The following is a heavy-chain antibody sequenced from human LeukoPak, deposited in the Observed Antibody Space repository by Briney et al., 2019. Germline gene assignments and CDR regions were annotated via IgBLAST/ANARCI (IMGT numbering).Heavy chain of an antibody. CDR1: GGSISSSSYY. CDR3: ARDLYNYDYVWGSYTH. V-gene: IGHV4-39*07. J-gene: IGHJ4*02. D-gene: IGHD3-16*01. Sequence: PSETLSLTCTVSGGSISSSSYYWGWIRQPPGKGLEWIGTIYYSGSTYYNPSLKSRVTISVDTSKNQFSLKLSSVTAADTAMYYCARDLYNYDYVWGSYTHWGQGTLVTVSS. CDR2: IYYSGST.